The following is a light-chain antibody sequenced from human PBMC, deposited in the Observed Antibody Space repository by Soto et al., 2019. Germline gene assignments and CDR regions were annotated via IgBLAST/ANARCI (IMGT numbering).Light chain of an antibody. Sequence: EVVLTQSPGTLSLSPRERATLSCRASQSVSNNYLAWYQHKPGQAPRLLIYSASNRAPGIPDRFSGSGSGPDFTLTISRLEPEDFAVYYCQQYAASPRTVVQGTLVEVK. CDR2: SAS. V-gene: IGKV3-20*01. J-gene: IGKJ1*01. CDR3: QQYAASPRT. CDR1: QSVSNNY.